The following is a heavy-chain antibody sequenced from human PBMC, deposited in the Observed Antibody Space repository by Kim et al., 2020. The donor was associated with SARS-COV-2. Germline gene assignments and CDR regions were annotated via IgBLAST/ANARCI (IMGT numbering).Heavy chain of an antibody. CDR3: ARGQASQXWRXFPYWYFDL. J-gene: IGHJ2*01. CDR1: GFTVSSNY. V-gene: IGHV3-53*01. Sequence: GGSLRLSCAASGFTVSSNYMSWVRQAPGKGLXXVSVIYSGGSTYYADSVKGRFTXSRDNXXNTLXXQMNSLRAEDTAVYYCARGQASQXWRXFPYWYFDLWGRGTLVTVSS. CDR2: IYSGGST.